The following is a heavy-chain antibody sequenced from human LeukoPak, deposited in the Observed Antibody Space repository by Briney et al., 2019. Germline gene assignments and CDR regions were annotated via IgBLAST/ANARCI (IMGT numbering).Heavy chain of an antibody. V-gene: IGHV4-59*01. Sequence: SETLSLTCAVYGGSFSGYYWSWIRQPPGKGLEWIGYIYYSGSTNYNPSLKSRITISVDTSKNQFSLKLSSVTAADTAVYYCARVVSGWVDYWGQGTLVTVSS. CDR2: IYYSGST. CDR3: ARVVSGWVDY. CDR1: GGSFSGYY. D-gene: IGHD6-19*01. J-gene: IGHJ4*02.